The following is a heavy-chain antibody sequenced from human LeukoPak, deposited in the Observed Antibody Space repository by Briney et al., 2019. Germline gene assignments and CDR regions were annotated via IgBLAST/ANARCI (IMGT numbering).Heavy chain of an antibody. V-gene: IGHV3-7*01. J-gene: IGHJ4*02. CDR1: GFTFSSYW. CDR2: IKTDGSLT. Sequence: GGSLRLSCVASGFTFSSYWMTWVRQAPGKGLEWVANIKTDGSLTYYVDSVKGRFTISRDNAKNSLYLQMNSLRAEDTAVYYCARDLNWETYWGQGTLVTVSS. CDR3: ARDLNWETY. D-gene: IGHD7-27*01.